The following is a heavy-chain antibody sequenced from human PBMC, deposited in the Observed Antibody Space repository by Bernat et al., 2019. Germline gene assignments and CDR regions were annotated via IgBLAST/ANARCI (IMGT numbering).Heavy chain of an antibody. D-gene: IGHD1-20*01. Sequence: EVQLVETGGGLIQPGGSLRLSCAASGFIVSSNYMSWVRQAPGKGLEWVSVIYSGGSTYYADSVKGRFTISRDNSKNTLYLQMNSRRAEDTAVYYCAGSNWNDRTVPWGQGTLVTVSS. J-gene: IGHJ5*02. CDR2: IYSGGST. CDR1: GFIVSSNY. CDR3: AGSNWNDRTVP. V-gene: IGHV3-53*02.